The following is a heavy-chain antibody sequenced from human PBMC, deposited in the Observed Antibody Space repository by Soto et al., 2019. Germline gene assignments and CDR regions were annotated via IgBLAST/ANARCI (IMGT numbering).Heavy chain of an antibody. CDR1: GYAFSFG. CDR3: ATYYFGSGSYYRFDN. V-gene: IGHV1-18*01. CDR2: ISASDGST. D-gene: IGHD3-10*01. Sequence: ASVKVSCKASGYAFSFGFSWVRQAPGQGLEWMGWISASDGSTNSAQKFRGRISLTTDTSTNTAYLDLLSLTSDDTAVYFCATYYFGSGSYYRFDNWGQGTLVTVSS. J-gene: IGHJ4*02.